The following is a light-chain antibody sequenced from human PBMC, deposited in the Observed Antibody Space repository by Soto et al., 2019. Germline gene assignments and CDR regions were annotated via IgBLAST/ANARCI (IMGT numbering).Light chain of an antibody. CDR1: QSVSSK. Sequence: EIVMTQSPATLSVSPGEGATLSCRASQSVSSKLAWYQQKPGQAPRLLIYGASTRATGIPARFSGSGSGTEFTLIISSLQSEDSAVYYCQQYGSSGTFGQGTKVAIK. V-gene: IGKV3-15*01. J-gene: IGKJ1*01. CDR3: QQYGSSGT. CDR2: GAS.